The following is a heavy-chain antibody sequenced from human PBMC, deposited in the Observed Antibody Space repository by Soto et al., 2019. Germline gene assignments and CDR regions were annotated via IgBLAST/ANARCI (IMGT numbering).Heavy chain of an antibody. V-gene: IGHV1-69*13. CDR1: GGTFSSYA. CDR3: ARVGQAYCGGDCYYYFDY. CDR2: IIPIFGTA. J-gene: IGHJ4*02. Sequence: SVKVSCKASGGTFSSYAISWVRQAPGQGLEWMGGIIPIFGTANYAQKFQGRVTITADESTSTAYMELSSLRSEDTAVYYCARVGQAYCGGDCYYYFDYWGQGTLVT. D-gene: IGHD2-21*02.